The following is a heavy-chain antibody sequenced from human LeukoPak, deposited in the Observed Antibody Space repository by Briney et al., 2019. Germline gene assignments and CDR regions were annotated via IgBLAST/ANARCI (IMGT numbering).Heavy chain of an antibody. J-gene: IGHJ6*03. CDR3: ARVGTIFGVVIIPHYMDV. CDR2: FDPEDGET. Sequence: GASVKVSCKVSGYTLTELSMHWVRQAPGKGLEWMGGFDPEDGETIYAQKFQGRVTMTEDTSTDTAYMELSSLRSDDTAVYYCARVGTIFGVVIIPHYMDVWGKGTTVTVSS. CDR1: GYTLTELS. V-gene: IGHV1-24*01. D-gene: IGHD3-3*01.